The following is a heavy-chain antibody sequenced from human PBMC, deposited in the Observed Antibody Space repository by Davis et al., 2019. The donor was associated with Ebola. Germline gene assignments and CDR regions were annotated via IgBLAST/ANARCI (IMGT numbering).Heavy chain of an antibody. J-gene: IGHJ4*02. CDR1: GFTFSDTY. CDR2: ISGDSGDT. Sequence: GESLKISCAASGFTFSDTYMSWIRQAPGKGLEWISYISGDSGDTNYADSVKGRFTISRDNAKNSLYLQMNSLRDEDTGVYYCLRGGDGYGNFDYWGQGTLVTVSS. CDR3: LRGGDGYGNFDY. V-gene: IGHV3-11*06. D-gene: IGHD4-17*01.